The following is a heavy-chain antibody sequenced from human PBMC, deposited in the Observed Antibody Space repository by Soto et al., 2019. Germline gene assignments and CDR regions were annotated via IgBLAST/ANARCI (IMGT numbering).Heavy chain of an antibody. J-gene: IGHJ4*02. CDR3: ARGGLEPFDY. V-gene: IGHV3-74*01. Sequence: SLRLSCASSGFNLGSYWMHWVRQAPGKGLVWVSRINDYGTTINYAESVEGRFTISRDDAKSEVYLQMNNLRAEDTAVYYCARGGLEPFDYWGQGALVTVSS. CDR1: GFNLGSYW. CDR2: INDYGTTI. D-gene: IGHD1-1*01.